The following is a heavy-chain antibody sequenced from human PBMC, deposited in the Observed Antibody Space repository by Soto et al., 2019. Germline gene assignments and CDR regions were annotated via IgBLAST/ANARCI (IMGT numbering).Heavy chain of an antibody. CDR3: ARWEMAGPRRLLDS. D-gene: IGHD6-19*01. CDR2: INTDGRNT. J-gene: IGHJ5*01. V-gene: IGHV3-74*01. CDR1: GLTFRGYW. Sequence: PGGSLRLSCAASGLTFRGYWMHWVRQAPGKGVVWVSRINTDGRNTAYVDSVKGRFTISRDNAKNTLYLQMNSLRVDDTAVYYCARWEMAGPRRLLDSWGQGTLVTVSS.